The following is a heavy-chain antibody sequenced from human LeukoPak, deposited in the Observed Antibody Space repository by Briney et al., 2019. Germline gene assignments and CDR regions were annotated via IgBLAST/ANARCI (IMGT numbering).Heavy chain of an antibody. J-gene: IGHJ4*02. V-gene: IGHV3-23*01. CDR2: ITGRTDDT. Sequence: GGSLRLSCAASGFTFNNYVMSWVRQAPGKGLEWVSTITGRTDDTYYADSVKGRFTISRDNSKNTLYLQMNSLRAEDTAVYYCANGVRYTSGWYGDYWGQGTLVTVSS. CDR3: ANGVRYTSGWYGDY. CDR1: GFTFNNYV. D-gene: IGHD6-19*01.